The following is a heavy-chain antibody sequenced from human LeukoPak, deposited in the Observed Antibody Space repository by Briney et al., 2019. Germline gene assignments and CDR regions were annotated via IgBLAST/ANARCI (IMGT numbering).Heavy chain of an antibody. Sequence: GGSLRLSCTASEFTVSRNFMLWVRQAPGKGLEWVSLIFSNGDTHYADSVKGRFTISRDTSKNTVSPQMNSLRVEDTAMYYCTRDQMNYWGQGTLVTVSS. CDR1: EFTVSRNF. CDR2: IFSNGDT. V-gene: IGHV3-53*01. D-gene: IGHD5-24*01. J-gene: IGHJ4*02. CDR3: TRDQMNY.